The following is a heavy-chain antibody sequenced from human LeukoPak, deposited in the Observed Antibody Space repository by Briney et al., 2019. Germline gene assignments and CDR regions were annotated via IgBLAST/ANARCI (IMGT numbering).Heavy chain of an antibody. Sequence: ASVKVSCKASGGTFSSYAISWVRQAPGQGLEWMGWISAYNGNTNYAQKLQGRVTMTTDTSTSTAYMELRSLRSDDTAVYYCAINPRSPHFPNDAFDIWGQGTMVTVSS. CDR1: GGTFSSYA. CDR2: ISAYNGNT. V-gene: IGHV1-18*01. J-gene: IGHJ3*02. D-gene: IGHD6-13*01. CDR3: AINPRSPHFPNDAFDI.